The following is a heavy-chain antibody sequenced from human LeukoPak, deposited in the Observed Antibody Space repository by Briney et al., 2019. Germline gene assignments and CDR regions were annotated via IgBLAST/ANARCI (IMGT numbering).Heavy chain of an antibody. Sequence: SVRVSCKASGFTFTSSAVQWVRQARGQRLEWIGWIVVGSGNTNYAQKLQGRVTMTTDTSTSTAYMELRSLRSDDTAVYYCARGSTTVVTHVWGQGTLVTVSS. CDR2: IVVGSGNT. CDR1: GFTFTSSA. V-gene: IGHV1-58*01. J-gene: IGHJ4*02. CDR3: ARGSTTVVTHV. D-gene: IGHD4-23*01.